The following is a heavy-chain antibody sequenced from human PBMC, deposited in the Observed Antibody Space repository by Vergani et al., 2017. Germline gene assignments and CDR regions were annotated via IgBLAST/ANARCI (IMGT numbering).Heavy chain of an antibody. CDR3: ASTYYYDSSGPCAFDV. D-gene: IGHD3-22*01. V-gene: IGHV5-51*01. CDR2: IYPGDSDT. Sequence: EVQLVQSGAEVKTPGESLRISCKGSGYSFTSYWIGWVRQMPGKGLEWMGIIYPGDSDTRYSPSFQGQVTISADKSISTAYLQWSSLKASDTARYYCASTYYYDSSGPCAFDVWGQGTMVTVSS. J-gene: IGHJ3*01. CDR1: GYSFTSYW.